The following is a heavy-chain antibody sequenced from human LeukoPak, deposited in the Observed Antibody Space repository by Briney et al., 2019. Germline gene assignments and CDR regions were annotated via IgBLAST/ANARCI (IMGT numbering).Heavy chain of an antibody. CDR2: ISGSGGST. CDR3: ARDPSSGWYTAEVY. Sequence: GGSLRLSCAASGFTFSSYAMSWVRQAPGKGLEWVSAISGSGGSTYYADSVKGRFTISRDNSKNTLYLQMNSLRAEDTAVYYCARDPSSGWYTAEVYWGQGTLVTVSS. CDR1: GFTFSSYA. V-gene: IGHV3-23*01. J-gene: IGHJ4*02. D-gene: IGHD6-19*01.